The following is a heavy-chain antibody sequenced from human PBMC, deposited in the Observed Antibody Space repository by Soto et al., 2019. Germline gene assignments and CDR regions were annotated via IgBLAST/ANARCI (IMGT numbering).Heavy chain of an antibody. V-gene: IGHV3-66*01. CDR1: GFTVSSNY. D-gene: IGHD1-26*01. Sequence: GGSLRLSCAAYGFTVSSNYMSWVRQAPGKGLEWVSVIYSGGSTDYADSVKGRFTISRDNSKNTLYLQMNSLRDEDTAVYYCAREGSGSYYYFDYWGQGTLVTVSS. CDR3: AREGSGSYYYFDY. CDR2: IYSGGST. J-gene: IGHJ4*02.